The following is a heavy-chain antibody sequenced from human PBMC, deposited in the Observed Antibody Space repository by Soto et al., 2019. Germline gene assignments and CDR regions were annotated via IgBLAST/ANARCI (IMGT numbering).Heavy chain of an antibody. CDR2: IVVISNTA. CDR1: GSTFNNFA. J-gene: IGHJ4*02. V-gene: IGHV1-69*06. Sequence: QVVLLQSGAEVKEPGSSVRVSCEVSGSTFNNFAFSWVRQAPGHGPEWMGGIVVISNTADYSQRFQDRVTMTSHTSTNTLYMELGSLTFEDTAVYYCARAIKRWEVHYYFDYWGQGTLVTVSS. CDR3: ARAIKRWEVHYYFDY. D-gene: IGHD1-26*01.